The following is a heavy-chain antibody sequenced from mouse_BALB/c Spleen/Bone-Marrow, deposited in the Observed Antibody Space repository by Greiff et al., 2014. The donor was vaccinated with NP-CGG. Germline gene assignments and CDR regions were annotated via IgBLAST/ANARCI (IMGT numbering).Heavy chain of an antibody. CDR3: ARLGDYSYFDY. Sequence: EVQGVESGGGLVQPGGSLKLSCATSGFSFSDYYMYWIRQTPEKRLEWVAYISNGGGSTYYLDTVKGRFTISRDNAKNTLYLQMSRLKSEDTAMYYCARLGDYSYFDYWGQGTTLTVSS. D-gene: IGHD1-1*01. V-gene: IGHV5-12*02. CDR2: ISNGGGST. J-gene: IGHJ2*01. CDR1: GFSFSDYY.